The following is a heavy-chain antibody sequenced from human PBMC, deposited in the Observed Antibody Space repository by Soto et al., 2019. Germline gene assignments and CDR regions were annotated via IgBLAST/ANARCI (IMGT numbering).Heavy chain of an antibody. CDR3: VRGEGYYDSSGQDGAFDI. V-gene: IGHV3-66*01. CDR2: IYSGGST. Sequence: GGSLRLSCAASGFTVSSNYMSWVRQAPGKGLEWVSVIYSGGSTYYADSVKGRFTISRDNSKNTLYLQMNSLRAEDTAVYYFVRGEGYYDSSGQDGAFDIWGQGTMVTVSS. CDR1: GFTVSSNY. J-gene: IGHJ3*02. D-gene: IGHD3-22*01.